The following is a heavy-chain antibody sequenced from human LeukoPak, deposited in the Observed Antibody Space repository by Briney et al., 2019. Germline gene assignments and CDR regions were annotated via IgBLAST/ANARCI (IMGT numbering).Heavy chain of an antibody. CDR1: GFTFSSYA. CDR3: AKLQGDPMTTVTTGY. D-gene: IGHD4-17*01. J-gene: IGHJ4*02. Sequence: GGSLRLSCAASGFTFSSYAMSWVRQAPGKGLEWVSAISGSGGSTYYADSVKGQFTISRDNSKNTLYLQMNSLRAEDTPVYYCAKLQGDPMTTVTTGYWGQGTLVTVSS. CDR2: ISGSGGST. V-gene: IGHV3-23*01.